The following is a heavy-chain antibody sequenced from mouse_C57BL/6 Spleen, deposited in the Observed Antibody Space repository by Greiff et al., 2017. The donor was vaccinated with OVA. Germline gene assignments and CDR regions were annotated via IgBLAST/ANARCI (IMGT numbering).Heavy chain of an antibody. CDR3: ARDCTTVVTDWYFDV. V-gene: IGHV5-16*01. Sequence: EVQLVESEGGLVQPGSSMKLSCTASGFTFSDYYMAWVRQVPEKGLEWVANINYDGSSTYYLDSLKSRFIISRDNAKNILYLQMSSLKSEDTATDYCARDCTTVVTDWYFDVWGTGTTVTVSS. D-gene: IGHD1-1*01. CDR1: GFTFSDYY. CDR2: INYDGSST. J-gene: IGHJ1*03.